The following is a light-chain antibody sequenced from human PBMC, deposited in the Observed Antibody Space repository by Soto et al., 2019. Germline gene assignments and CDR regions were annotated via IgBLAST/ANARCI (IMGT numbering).Light chain of an antibody. CDR2: TNN. CDR1: ISNIGGNT. J-gene: IGLJ2*01. CDR3: AAWDDSLNGVV. Sequence: QSVLTQPPSACGTPGQRVSISCSGSISNIGGNTVNWYQQLPGTAPKLLMYTNNQRPSGVPDRFSGSKSGTSASLAISGLQSEDEADYYCAAWDDSLNGVVFGGGTMLTVL. V-gene: IGLV1-44*01.